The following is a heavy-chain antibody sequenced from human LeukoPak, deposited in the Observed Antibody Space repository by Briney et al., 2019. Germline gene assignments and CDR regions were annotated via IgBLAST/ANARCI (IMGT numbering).Heavy chain of an antibody. CDR3: ARDTPEYCSSTSCYTDAFDI. CDR2: IKQDGSEK. V-gene: IGHV3-7*01. J-gene: IGHJ3*02. Sequence: GGSLRLSCAASGFTFSSYWMSWVRQAPGKGLEWVANIKQDGSEKYYVDSVKGRFTISRDNAKNSLYLQMNSLRAEDTAVYYCARDTPEYCSSTSCYTDAFDIWGQGTMVTVSS. CDR1: GFTFSSYW. D-gene: IGHD2-2*02.